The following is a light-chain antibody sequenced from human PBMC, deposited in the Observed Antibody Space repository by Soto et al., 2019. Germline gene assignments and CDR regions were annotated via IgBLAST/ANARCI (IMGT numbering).Light chain of an antibody. J-gene: IGLJ2*01. V-gene: IGLV2-14*01. Sequence: QSALTQPASVSGSPGQSITISCTGTISDFGGYNYVSWYQQHPRKAPKLMIYEVSNRPSGLSDRFSGSKSGNTASLTISGRQHEDEADYYCSSYTSTNTVVFGGGTKVTVL. CDR1: ISDFGGYNY. CDR2: EVS. CDR3: SSYTSTNTVV.